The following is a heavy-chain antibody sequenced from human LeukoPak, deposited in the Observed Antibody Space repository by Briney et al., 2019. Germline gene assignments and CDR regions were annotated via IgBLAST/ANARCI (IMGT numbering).Heavy chain of an antibody. J-gene: IGHJ6*02. CDR2: ISSSSSYI. V-gene: IGHV3-21*01. D-gene: IGHD1-1*01. CDR3: ARATGEPQEYYYYYYGMDV. CDR1: GFTFSSYS. Sequence: PGGSLRLSCAASGFTFSSYSMNWVRQAPGKGLEWVSSISSSSSYIYYADSVKGRFTISRDNAKNSLYLQMNSLRAEDTAVYYCARATGEPQEYYYYYYGMDVWGQGTTVTVSS.